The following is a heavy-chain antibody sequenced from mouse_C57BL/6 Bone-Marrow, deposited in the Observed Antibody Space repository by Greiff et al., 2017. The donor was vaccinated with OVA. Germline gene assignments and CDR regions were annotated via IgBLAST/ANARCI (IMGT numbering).Heavy chain of an antibody. CDR2: IWWADDK. CDR1: GFSLSTFGMG. D-gene: IGHD2-2*01. CDR3: ARMGLRLESDY. J-gene: IGHJ2*01. V-gene: IGHV8-8*01. Sequence: QVTLKVSGPGILQPFQTLSLTCSFSGFSLSTFGMGVGWIRQPSGKGLEWLAHIWWADDKYYNPALKSLLTISKDTSKSQVFLKIANVDTADTATYYCARMGLRLESDYWGQGTTLTVSS.